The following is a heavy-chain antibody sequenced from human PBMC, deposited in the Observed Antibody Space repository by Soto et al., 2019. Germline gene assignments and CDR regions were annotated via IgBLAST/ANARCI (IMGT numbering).Heavy chain of an antibody. V-gene: IGHV1-18*01. CDR2: ISAYNGNT. CDR3: ARDGWFGELLSYYYYYYGMDV. Sequence: ASGKVSCKASGYTFTSYGISWVRQAPGQGLEWMGWISAYNGNTNYAQKLQGRVTMTTDTSTSTAYMELRSLRSDDTAVYYCARDGWFGELLSYYYYYYGMDVWGQGTTVTVSS. J-gene: IGHJ6*02. D-gene: IGHD3-10*01. CDR1: GYTFTSYG.